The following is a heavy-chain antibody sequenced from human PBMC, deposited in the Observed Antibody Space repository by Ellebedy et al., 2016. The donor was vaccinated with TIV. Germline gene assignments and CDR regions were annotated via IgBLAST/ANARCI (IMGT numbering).Heavy chain of an antibody. CDR3: AKLGNPAQAAAGAGS. Sequence: SETLSLTXTVSGGSISNFYWSWIRQPPGKGLEWIGYITYSGSTTYNPSLKSRVIISLDTSNNQFSLNLTSVTAADTAIYYCAKLGNPAQAAAGAGSWGQGTLVTVSS. J-gene: IGHJ5*02. CDR1: GGSISNFY. V-gene: IGHV4-59*01. CDR2: ITYSGST. D-gene: IGHD6-13*01.